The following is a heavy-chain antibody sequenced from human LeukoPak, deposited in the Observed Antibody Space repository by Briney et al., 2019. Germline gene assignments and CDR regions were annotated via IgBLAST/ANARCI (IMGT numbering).Heavy chain of an antibody. Sequence: GGSLRLSCAASGFTFSSYAMSWVRQAPGKGLEWVSAISGSGGSTYYADSVKGRFTISRDNSKNTLYLQMNSLRAEDTAVYYCAKTYGAPTSEQYYDFWSGYRGSAVWYFDLWGRGTLVTVSS. J-gene: IGHJ2*01. CDR3: AKTYGAPTSEQYYDFWSGYRGSAVWYFDL. CDR2: ISGSGGST. V-gene: IGHV3-23*01. CDR1: GFTFSSYA. D-gene: IGHD3-3*01.